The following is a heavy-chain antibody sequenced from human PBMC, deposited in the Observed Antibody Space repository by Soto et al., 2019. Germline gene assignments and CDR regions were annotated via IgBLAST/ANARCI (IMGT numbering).Heavy chain of an antibody. J-gene: IGHJ2*01. CDR1: GYTFTSYA. CDR2: INAGNGNT. V-gene: IGHV1-3*01. D-gene: IGHD1-26*01. CDR3: ARGGSLYWYFDL. Sequence: QVQLVQSGAEVKKPGASVKVSCKASGYTFTSYAMHWVRKAPGQRLEWMGWINAGNGNTKYSQKFQGIVTITRDTSASTAYMKQSSLRSEDTAVYYCARGGSLYWYFDLWGRGTLVTVSS.